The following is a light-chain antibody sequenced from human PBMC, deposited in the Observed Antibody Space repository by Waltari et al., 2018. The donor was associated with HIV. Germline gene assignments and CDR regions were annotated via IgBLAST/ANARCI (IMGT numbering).Light chain of an antibody. CDR3: SSFRSTTTSIL. CDR1: SSDVGNYNY. J-gene: IGLJ2*01. CDR2: EVT. Sequence: QAALTQPASVSGSPGQSITISCTGTSSDVGNYNYVCWYQQHPGKAPKLLIYEVTNRPSVGSDRFSGSKSGNTASLTSSGLQAEDEADYYCSSFRSTTTSILFGGGTKLTVL. V-gene: IGLV2-14*01.